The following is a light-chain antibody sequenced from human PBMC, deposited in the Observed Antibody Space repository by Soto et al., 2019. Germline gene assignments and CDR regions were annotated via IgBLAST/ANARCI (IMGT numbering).Light chain of an antibody. V-gene: IGLV2-8*01. CDR1: SSDVGGYNY. J-gene: IGLJ2*01. CDR2: EVS. Sequence: QSALTQPPSASGSPGQSVTISCTGSSSDVGGYNYVSWYQQHPGKAPKLMIYEVSKRPSGVPDRLSGSKSGNTASLTVSVLQDEDEAYYYCSSYGGSNTVVFGGGTKLTVL. CDR3: SSYGGSNTVV.